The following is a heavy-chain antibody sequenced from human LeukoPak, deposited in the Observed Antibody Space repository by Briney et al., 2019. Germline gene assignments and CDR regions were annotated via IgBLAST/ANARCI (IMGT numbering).Heavy chain of an antibody. V-gene: IGHV3-23*01. D-gene: IGHD5-18*01. CDR2: ISGSGDTT. CDR1: GFTFSSYS. J-gene: IGHJ3*02. Sequence: PGGSLRLSCAASGFTFSSYSMNWVRQAPGKGLEWVSVISGSGDTTHYADSVRGRFTISRDNSKNTLYLQMNSLRAEDTAVYYCAKADTSSWSAFDIWGQGTMVTVSS. CDR3: AKADTSSWSAFDI.